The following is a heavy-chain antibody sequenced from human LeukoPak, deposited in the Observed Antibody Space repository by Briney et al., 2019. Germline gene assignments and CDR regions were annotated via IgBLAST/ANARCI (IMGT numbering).Heavy chain of an antibody. CDR3: ARSGWSYNWFDP. Sequence: GGSLRLSCAASGFTFSSYGMHWVRQAPGKGLEWVSDISGTGGSTYYADSVKGRFTISRDNSKNTLYLQMNSLRAEDTAVYYCARSGWSYNWFDPWGQGTLVTVSS. D-gene: IGHD6-19*01. V-gene: IGHV3-23*01. J-gene: IGHJ5*02. CDR1: GFTFSSYG. CDR2: ISGTGGST.